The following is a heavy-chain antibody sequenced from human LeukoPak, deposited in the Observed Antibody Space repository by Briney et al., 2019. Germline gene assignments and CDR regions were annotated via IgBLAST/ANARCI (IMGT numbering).Heavy chain of an antibody. Sequence: PSETLSLTCTVSGGSINSYYWSWLRQPPGKGLEWIGFIYYSGSTHYKSSLKSRVTISVDTSKNQFSLRLSSVTAADTAVYFCARQSYDAGSYSVLDHWGQGTLVTVSS. J-gene: IGHJ4*02. D-gene: IGHD3-10*01. CDR2: IYYSGST. V-gene: IGHV4-59*08. CDR3: ARQSYDAGSYSVLDH. CDR1: GGSINSYY.